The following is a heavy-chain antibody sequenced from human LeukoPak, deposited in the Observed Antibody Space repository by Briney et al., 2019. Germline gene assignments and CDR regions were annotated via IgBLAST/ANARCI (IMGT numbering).Heavy chain of an antibody. D-gene: IGHD3-10*01. CDR2: IYYSGST. Sequence: PSENLSLTCTVSGGSISSGGYYWSWIRQPPGKGLEWIGSIYYSGSTYYNPSLKSRVTISVDTSKNQFSLKLSSVTAADTAVYYCAGRQPRGVTFYWGQGTLVTVSS. CDR3: AGRQPRGVTFY. CDR1: GGSISSGGYY. V-gene: IGHV4-39*07. J-gene: IGHJ4*02.